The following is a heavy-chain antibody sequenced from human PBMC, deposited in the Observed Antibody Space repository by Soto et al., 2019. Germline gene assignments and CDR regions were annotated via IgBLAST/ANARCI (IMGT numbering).Heavy chain of an antibody. Sequence: EVQVVESGGGLVQPGGSLRLSCVASGFNFASSWLNWVRQTPGKGLEWVANISPEGASRNYVDSVMGRFTVSRDDAKRSLYLQMNSLRADDTALYYCARASREPADDKWGQGTLVTVSS. CDR2: ISPEGASR. CDR1: GFNFASSW. V-gene: IGHV3-7*03. J-gene: IGHJ4*02. D-gene: IGHD2-2*01. CDR3: ARASREPADDK.